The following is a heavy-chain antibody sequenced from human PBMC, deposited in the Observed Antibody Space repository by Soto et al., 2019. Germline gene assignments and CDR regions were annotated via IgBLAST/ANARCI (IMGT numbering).Heavy chain of an antibody. CDR3: AKDGIVVVPAAPPTSVHYYYMDV. D-gene: IGHD2-2*01. J-gene: IGHJ6*03. V-gene: IGHV3-23*01. CDR1: GFAFSSYA. Sequence: GGSLRLSSAASGFAFSSYAMSWVRQAPGKGLEWVSVISGSGGSTYYADSVKGRFTISRDNSKNTLYLQMNSLRAEDTAVYYCAKDGIVVVPAAPPTSVHYYYMDVWRKGTTVTVS. CDR2: ISGSGGST.